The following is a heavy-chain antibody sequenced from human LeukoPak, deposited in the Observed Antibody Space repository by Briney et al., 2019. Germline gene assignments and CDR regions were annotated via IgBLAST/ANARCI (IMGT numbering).Heavy chain of an antibody. J-gene: IGHJ5*02. D-gene: IGHD3-22*01. CDR3: ARLAYDSSGYYYNWFDP. CDR2: IYLGDSDT. CDR1: GYNLTNYW. V-gene: IGHV5-51*01. Sequence: GESLKISCKGSGYNLTNYWIGWVRQMPGKGLEWMGIIYLGDSDTKYSPSFQGQVTISADKSISTAYLQWSSLKASDTAMYYCARLAYDSSGYYYNWFDPWGQGTLVTVSS.